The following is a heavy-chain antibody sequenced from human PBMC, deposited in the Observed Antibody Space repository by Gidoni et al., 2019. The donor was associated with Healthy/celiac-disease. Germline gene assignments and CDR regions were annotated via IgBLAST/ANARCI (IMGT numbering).Heavy chain of an antibody. CDR3: ARDNCSGGSCYLGNAFDI. J-gene: IGHJ3*02. D-gene: IGHD2-15*01. V-gene: IGHV1-69*04. Sequence: QVQLVQSGAEVKKPGSSVTVSCQASGGTFSRYAISWVRQAPGQGLEWMGRIIPILGIANYAQKFQGRVTITADKSTSTAYMELSSLRSEDTAVYYCARDNCSGGSCYLGNAFDIWGQGTMVTVSS. CDR1: GGTFSRYA. CDR2: IIPILGIA.